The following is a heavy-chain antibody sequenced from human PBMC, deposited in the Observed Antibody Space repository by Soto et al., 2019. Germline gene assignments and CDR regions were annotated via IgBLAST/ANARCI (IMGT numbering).Heavy chain of an antibody. D-gene: IGHD3-10*01. CDR2: LSWDSGDV. V-gene: IGHV3-9*01. CDR3: AKLRYSSGTGNFDY. Sequence: GGSLRLSCAASGFTFSSYWMHWVRQAPGKGLVWVSGLSWDSGDVDYADSVKGRFAISRDNAKNSLYLQMNSLRTEDTALYYCAKLRYSSGTGNFDYWGQGTLVTVSS. CDR1: GFTFSSYW. J-gene: IGHJ4*02.